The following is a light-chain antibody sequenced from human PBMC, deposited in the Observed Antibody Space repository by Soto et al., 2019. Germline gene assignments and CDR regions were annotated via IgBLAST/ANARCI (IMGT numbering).Light chain of an antibody. J-gene: IGLJ1*01. CDR1: SSDVGGYNY. Sequence: QSALTQPPSASGSPGQSVTICCTGTSSDVGGYNYVSWYQQHPGKAPKLMIYEVSKRPSGVPDRFSGSKSGNTASLTVSGLQAEDEADYYCSSYAGSLYVFGTGTKLTVL. V-gene: IGLV2-8*01. CDR3: SSYAGSLYV. CDR2: EVS.